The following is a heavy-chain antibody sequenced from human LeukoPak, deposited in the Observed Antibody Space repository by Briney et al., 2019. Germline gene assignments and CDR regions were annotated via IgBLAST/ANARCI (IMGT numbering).Heavy chain of an antibody. D-gene: IGHD3-10*01. CDR1: GFTFSNYW. CDR2: IKQDGSEK. CDR3: ARDRRYYEYFDA. J-gene: IGHJ4*02. V-gene: IGHV3-7*01. Sequence: PGGSLRLSCAASGFTFSNYWMSWVRQAPGKGLEWVANIKQDGSEKYHVDSVKGRFTISRDNAKNSLYLQMKSLRVEDTAVYFCARDRRYYEYFDAWGQGALVTVSS.